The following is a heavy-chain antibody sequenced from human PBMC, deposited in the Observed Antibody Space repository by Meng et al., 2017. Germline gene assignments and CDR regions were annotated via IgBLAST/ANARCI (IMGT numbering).Heavy chain of an antibody. V-gene: IGHV4-30-4*01. CDR1: GGSISSTDW. J-gene: IGHJ4*02. Sequence: QVQLQESGPGLVKPSETLSLTCAVSGGSISSTDWWSWVRQPPGKGLEWIGYIYYSGSTYYNPSLKSRVTISVDTSKNQFSLKLSSVTAADTAVYYCARGGVVVPAAVFDYWGQGTLVTVSS. D-gene: IGHD2-2*01. CDR3: ARGGVVVPAAVFDY. CDR2: IYYSGST.